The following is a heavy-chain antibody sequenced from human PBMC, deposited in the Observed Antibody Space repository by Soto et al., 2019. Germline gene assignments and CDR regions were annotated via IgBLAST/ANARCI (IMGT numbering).Heavy chain of an antibody. CDR2: ISATGISR. CDR1: GFTFATYA. D-gene: IGHD1-1*01. V-gene: IGHV3-23*01. Sequence: GGSLRLSCAASGFTFATYAMSWARQAPGKGLEWVSAISATGISRHYADSVKGRVTISRDNSANTLSLEMSSLTAEDTAVYYCARDKDASSWTGFDFWGHGTLVTVSS. J-gene: IGHJ4*01. CDR3: ARDKDASSWTGFDF.